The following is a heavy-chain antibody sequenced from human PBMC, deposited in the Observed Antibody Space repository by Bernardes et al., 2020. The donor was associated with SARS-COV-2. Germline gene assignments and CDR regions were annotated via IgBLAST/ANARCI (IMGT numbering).Heavy chain of an antibody. Sequence: ASVKVSCKASGYTFTGYYMHWVRQAPGQGLEWMGWINPNSGGTNYAQKFQGRVTMTRDTSISTAYMELSRLRSYDTAVYYCARDLRTVRGKAFDIWGQGTMVTVSS. CDR1: GYTFTGYY. D-gene: IGHD3-10*01. V-gene: IGHV1-2*02. CDR2: INPNSGGT. CDR3: ARDLRTVRGKAFDI. J-gene: IGHJ3*02.